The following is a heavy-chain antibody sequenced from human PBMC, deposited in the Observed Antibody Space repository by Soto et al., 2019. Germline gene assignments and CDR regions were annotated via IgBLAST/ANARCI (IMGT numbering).Heavy chain of an antibody. CDR2: ISSSSSYI. J-gene: IGHJ5*02. D-gene: IGHD5-12*01. CDR3: ARTTASGYDLNWFDH. V-gene: IGHV3-21*01. CDR1: GFTFSSYS. Sequence: XGSLRLSCPASGFTFSSYSMNWVRQAPGKGLEWVSSISSSSSYIYYADSVKGRFTISRDNAKNSLYLQMNSLRAEDTAVYYCARTTASGYDLNWFDHWGQGPLVTVSS.